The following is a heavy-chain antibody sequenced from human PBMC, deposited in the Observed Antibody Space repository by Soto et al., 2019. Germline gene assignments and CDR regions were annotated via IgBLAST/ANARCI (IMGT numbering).Heavy chain of an antibody. CDR2: IIPIFGPA. D-gene: IGHD1-1*01. CDR3: ATGSFTSTGGRIGYHYNAMDV. J-gene: IGHJ6*02. V-gene: IGHV1-69*13. Sequence: SVKVSCKSSGGTFSSHSINWVRQAPGQGLEWMGGIIPIFGPANFAKKFQGRVTITADESTTTAYMELSSLTSEDTAVYYCATGSFTSTGGRIGYHYNAMDVWGQGATVTVSS. CDR1: GGTFSSHS.